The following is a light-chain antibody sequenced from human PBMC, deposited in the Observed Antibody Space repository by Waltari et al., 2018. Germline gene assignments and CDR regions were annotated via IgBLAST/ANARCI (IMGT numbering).Light chain of an antibody. J-gene: IGKJ1*01. V-gene: IGKV3-20*01. CDR2: GAS. CDR3: QHYVSLPAT. CDR1: QSVSRT. Sequence: ELVLPQSPGPLPLSPGERATLPCRASQSVSRTLAWYQQKPGQAPRLLIYGASTRATGIPERFSGGGSGTDFSLTISRLEPEDFAVYYCQHYVSLPATFGQGTKVEVK.